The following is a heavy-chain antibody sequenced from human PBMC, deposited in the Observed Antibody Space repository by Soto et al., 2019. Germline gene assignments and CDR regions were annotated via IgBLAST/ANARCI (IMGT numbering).Heavy chain of an antibody. CDR2: ISGSGGST. D-gene: IGHD3-16*01. J-gene: IGHJ3*02. Sequence: EVQLLESGGGLVQPGGSLRLSCAASGFTFSSYAMSWVRQAPGKGLEWISAISGSGGSTYYADSVKGRFTISRDNSKNTLYLQVSSLGGEDTAVYYCAKDGGRGCDAVDIWGQGTMVTVSS. V-gene: IGHV3-23*01. CDR3: AKDGGRGCDAVDI. CDR1: GFTFSSYA.